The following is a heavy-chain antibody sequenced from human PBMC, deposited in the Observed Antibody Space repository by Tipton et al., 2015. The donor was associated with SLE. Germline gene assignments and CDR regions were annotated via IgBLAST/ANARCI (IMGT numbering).Heavy chain of an antibody. V-gene: IGHV4-59*08. CDR3: ARHGRGYPLYDYFYMDV. CDR1: GGSIDNYY. J-gene: IGHJ6*03. CDR2: VSFTEST. Sequence: TLSLTCTVSGGSIDNYYWAWLRQSPGRGLEWIGYVSFTESTDYNPSLQSGVTISVDSSKRQFFLKLNSVTAADTAVYYCARHGRGYPLYDYFYMDVWGKGTTVTVSS. D-gene: IGHD3-22*01.